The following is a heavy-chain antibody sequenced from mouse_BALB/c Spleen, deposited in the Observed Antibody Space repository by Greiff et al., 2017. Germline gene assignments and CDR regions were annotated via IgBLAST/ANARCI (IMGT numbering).Heavy chain of an antibody. J-gene: IGHJ4*01. V-gene: IGHV5-6-4*01. Sequence: EVQLVESGGGLVKPGGSLKLSCAASGFTFSSYTMSWVRQTPEKRLEWVATISSGGSYTYYPDSVKGRFTISRDNAKNTLYLQMSSLKSEDTAMYYCTRIYYGSSGYAMDYWGQGTSVTVSS. CDR1: GFTFSSYT. CDR3: TRIYYGSSGYAMDY. D-gene: IGHD1-1*01. CDR2: ISSGGSYT.